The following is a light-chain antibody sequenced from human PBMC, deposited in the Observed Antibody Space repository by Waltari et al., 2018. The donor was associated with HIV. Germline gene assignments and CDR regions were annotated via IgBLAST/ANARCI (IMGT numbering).Light chain of an antibody. V-gene: IGKV1-5*03. CDR3: QQYSTQYA. J-gene: IGKJ2*01. CDR2: RTS. Sequence: DIQMTQSPSNLSASVGDTVVITCRASQSIDNWLAWYQQKPGRAPRLLVSRTSLLESGVSSRFRGSGSGTEFTLTIRSLQPDDIGTYYCQQYSTQYAFGQGTRVE. CDR1: QSIDNW.